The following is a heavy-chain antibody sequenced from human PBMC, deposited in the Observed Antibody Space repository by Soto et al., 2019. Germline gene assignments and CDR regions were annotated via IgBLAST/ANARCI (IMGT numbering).Heavy chain of an antibody. Sequence: QVQLQQSGPGLVKPSQTLSLTCAISGDSVSSDSAAWAWIRQSPSRGLEWLGRTYYRSKWYNDYASSMKSRVIINPDTSQNQFSLQLNSVTPEDTAVYYCAREARIGGGVADNFDCWGQGTLVTVSS. CDR1: GDSVSSDSAA. CDR2: TYYRSKWYN. D-gene: IGHD6-19*01. J-gene: IGHJ4*02. CDR3: AREARIGGGVADNFDC. V-gene: IGHV6-1*01.